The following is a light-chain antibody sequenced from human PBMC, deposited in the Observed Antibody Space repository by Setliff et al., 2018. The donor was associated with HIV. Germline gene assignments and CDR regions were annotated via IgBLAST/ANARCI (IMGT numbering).Light chain of an antibody. CDR1: SSNIGAGYD. CDR2: GNN. CDR3: QSYDSSLSGHYV. J-gene: IGLJ1*01. V-gene: IGLV1-40*01. Sequence: QSVLTQPPSVSGAPGQRVTISCTGSSSNIGAGYDVHWYQQLPGTAPQLLIYGNNNRPSGVPDRFSGSKSGTSASLAITGLQAEDEADYYCQSYDSSLSGHYVFGTGTRSPS.